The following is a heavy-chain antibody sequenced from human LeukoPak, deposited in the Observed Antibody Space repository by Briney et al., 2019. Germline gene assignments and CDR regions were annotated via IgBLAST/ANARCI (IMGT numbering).Heavy chain of an antibody. CDR1: GGSFSGYY. J-gene: IGHJ4*02. V-gene: IGHV4-34*01. CDR2: INHSGST. D-gene: IGHD1-26*01. Sequence: PSETLSLTCAVYGGSFSGYYWSWIRQPPGKGLEWIGEINHSGSTNYNPSLKSRVTISVDTPKKQFSLKLSSVTAADTAVYYCARRVSGSYYNYFDYWGQGTLVTVSS. CDR3: ARRVSGSYYNYFDY.